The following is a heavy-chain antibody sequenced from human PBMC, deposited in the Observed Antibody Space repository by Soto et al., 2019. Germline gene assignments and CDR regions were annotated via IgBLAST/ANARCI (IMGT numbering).Heavy chain of an antibody. D-gene: IGHD3-16*01. V-gene: IGHV4-4*07. CDR2: IYTTGAT. CDR1: GDSISRKY. J-gene: IGHJ4*02. CDR3: AMTVIGPSPYLDH. Sequence: QVQLQESGPGLVKPSETLSLTCSVSGDSISRKYWSWLRQPAGGGLEWIGRIYTTGATNYNSSLKSRVSMSVDTSKNQFSLRLTSVTAADTAVYFCAMTVIGPSPYLDHWGEGLLVTVSS.